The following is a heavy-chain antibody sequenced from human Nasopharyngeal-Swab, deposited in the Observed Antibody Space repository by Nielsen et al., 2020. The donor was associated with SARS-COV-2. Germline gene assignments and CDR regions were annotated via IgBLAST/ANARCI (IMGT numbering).Heavy chain of an antibody. J-gene: IGHJ4*02. CDR2: IRSKAHNYAA. V-gene: IGHV3-73*01. Sequence: GEPLKISCAASGFTFSGSAMHWVRQASGKGLEWVGRIRSKAHNYAAVYAASVEGRFTISRDDSKKTAFLQMDSLKSEDTAVYFCVRQTGYHFDSWGQGTLVTVSS. CDR1: GFTFSGSA. CDR3: VRQTGYHFDS. D-gene: IGHD5-12*01.